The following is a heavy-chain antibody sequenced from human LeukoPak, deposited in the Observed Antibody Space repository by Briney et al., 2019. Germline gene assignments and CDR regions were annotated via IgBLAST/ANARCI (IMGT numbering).Heavy chain of an antibody. Sequence: GESLKISSQGSGYRFTNYWIGWVRQMPGKGLEWMVIIYPGDSETRYSPSFQGQVTISADKSTSTAYLQWGSLKASDTAMYYCARFLNYDFFSGYGDYWGQGILVTVSS. J-gene: IGHJ4*02. CDR3: ARFLNYDFFSGYGDY. V-gene: IGHV5-51*01. CDR1: GYRFTNYW. CDR2: IYPGDSET. D-gene: IGHD3-3*01.